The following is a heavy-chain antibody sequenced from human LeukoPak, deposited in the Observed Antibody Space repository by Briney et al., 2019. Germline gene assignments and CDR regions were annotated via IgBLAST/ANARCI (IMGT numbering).Heavy chain of an antibody. CDR1: GFTFSSYA. Sequence: GRSLRLSCAASGFTFSSYAMHWVRQAPGKGLEWVAVISYDGSNKYYADSVKGRFTISRDNSKNTLYLQMNSLRAEDTAVYYCARSPGYSDYWGQGTLVTVSS. CDR3: ARSPGYSDY. J-gene: IGHJ4*02. CDR2: ISYDGSNK. V-gene: IGHV3-30-3*01. D-gene: IGHD3-9*01.